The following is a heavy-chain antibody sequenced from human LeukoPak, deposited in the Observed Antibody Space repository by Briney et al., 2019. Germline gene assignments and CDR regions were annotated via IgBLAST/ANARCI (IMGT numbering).Heavy chain of an antibody. CDR2: IKSKTDGGTI. CDR3: TTGRYDILIPDYFDY. J-gene: IGHJ4*02. Sequence: GGSLRLSCAASGFTFSSYSMNWVRQAPGKGLEWVGRIKSKTDGGTIDYAAPVKGRFTISRDDSKNTLYLQMNSLKTEDTAVYYCTTGRYDILIPDYFDYWGQGTLVTVSS. V-gene: IGHV3-15*01. CDR1: GFTFSSYS. D-gene: IGHD3-9*01.